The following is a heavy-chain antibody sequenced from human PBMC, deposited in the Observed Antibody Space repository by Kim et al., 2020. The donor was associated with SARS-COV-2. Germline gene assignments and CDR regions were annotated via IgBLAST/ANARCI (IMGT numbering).Heavy chain of an antibody. CDR3: TTLLIAAAGTYYYYGMDV. CDR2: IKSKTDGGTT. D-gene: IGHD6-13*01. Sequence: GGSLRLSCAASGFTFSNAWMSWVRQAPGKGLEWVGRIKSKTDGGTTDYAAPVKGRFTISRDDSKNTLYLQMNSLKTEDTAVYYCTTLLIAAAGTYYYYGMDVWGQGTTVTVSS. J-gene: IGHJ6*02. CDR1: GFTFSNAW. V-gene: IGHV3-15*01.